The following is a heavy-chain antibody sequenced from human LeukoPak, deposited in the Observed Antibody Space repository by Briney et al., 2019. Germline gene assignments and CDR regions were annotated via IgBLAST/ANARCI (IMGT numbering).Heavy chain of an antibody. CDR3: AKAQAYGGFDY. CDR1: GFTFSSYG. V-gene: IGHV3-30*18. J-gene: IGHJ4*02. D-gene: IGHD3-16*01. CDR2: ISYDGSNK. Sequence: GGSLRLSCAASGFTFSSYGMYWVRQAPGKGLERVAVISYDGSNKYYADSVKGRFTISRDNSKNTLYLQMNSLRAEDTAVYYCAKAQAYGGFDYWGQGTLVTVSS.